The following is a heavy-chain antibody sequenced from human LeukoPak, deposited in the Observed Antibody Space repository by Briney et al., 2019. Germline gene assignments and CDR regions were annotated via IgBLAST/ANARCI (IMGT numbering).Heavy chain of an antibody. CDR3: ARGKGRYGDFNY. V-gene: IGHV3-21*01. CDR1: GFTFSSYS. Sequence: GGSLRLSCAASGFTFSSYSMNWVRQAPGKGLEWVSSISSSSSYIYYADSVKGRFIISRDNAKNSLYLQMNSLRAEDTAVYYCARGKGRYGDFNYWGQGTLVTVSS. J-gene: IGHJ4*02. CDR2: ISSSSSYI. D-gene: IGHD4-17*01.